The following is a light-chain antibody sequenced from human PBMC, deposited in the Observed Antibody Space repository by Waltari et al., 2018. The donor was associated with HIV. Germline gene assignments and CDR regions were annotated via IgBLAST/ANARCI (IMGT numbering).Light chain of an antibody. V-gene: IGLV2-11*01. CDR2: NVS. CDR1: SSAVGVYDF. CDR3: CSYAGSYSYV. Sequence: QSALTQPRSLSGSPGQSVTISCTGSSSAVGVYDFVSWYQQYPGKAPTLIIFNVSKRPSGVPDRFSGSKSGNTASLTISGLQAEDEADYHCCSYAGSYSYVFGTGTQVTVL. J-gene: IGLJ1*01.